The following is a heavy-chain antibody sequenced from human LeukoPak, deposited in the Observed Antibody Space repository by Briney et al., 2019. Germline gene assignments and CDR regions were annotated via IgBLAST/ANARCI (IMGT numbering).Heavy chain of an antibody. CDR3: ARGYRSSWLGYFDY. Sequence: GGSLRLSCAASGFTLSSYGIHWARQAPGKGLEWVAVVSSDGSIKYYADSGKGRFTISRDTSKNTVYLQMKSLGTEDTAFYYCARGYRSSWLGYFDYWGQGTLVTVSS. D-gene: IGHD6-13*01. CDR1: GFTLSSYG. J-gene: IGHJ4*02. V-gene: IGHV3-30*03. CDR2: VSSDGSIK.